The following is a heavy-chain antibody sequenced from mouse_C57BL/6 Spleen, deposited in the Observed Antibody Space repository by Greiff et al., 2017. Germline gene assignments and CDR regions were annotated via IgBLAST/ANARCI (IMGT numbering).Heavy chain of an antibody. CDR1: GYTFTSYW. D-gene: IGHD4-1*01. J-gene: IGHJ1*03. CDR2: IYPGSGST. Sequence: QVQLQQPGAELVKPGASVKMSCKASGYTFTSYWITWVKQSPGQGLEWIGDIYPGSGSTNYNETFKSKATLTVDTSSSTAYMQLSSLTSEVSAVYCGARYINWDGDIDVWGTGTTVTVSS. CDR3: ARYINWDGDIDV. V-gene: IGHV1-55*01.